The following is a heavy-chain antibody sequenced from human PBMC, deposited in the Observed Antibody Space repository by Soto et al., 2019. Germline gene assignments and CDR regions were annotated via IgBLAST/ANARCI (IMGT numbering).Heavy chain of an antibody. CDR1: GGSISSYY. CDR2: ISYSGSN. Sequence: SETLSLTCTVSGGSISSYYWSWVRQPPGKGLEWIGYISYSGSNNYNPSLQSRVTISVDTSKNQYSLKLSSVTAADTAVYYCARQYCSGGSCYPGDAFDIWGQGTMVTVSS. V-gene: IGHV4-59*08. CDR3: ARQYCSGGSCYPGDAFDI. J-gene: IGHJ3*02. D-gene: IGHD2-15*01.